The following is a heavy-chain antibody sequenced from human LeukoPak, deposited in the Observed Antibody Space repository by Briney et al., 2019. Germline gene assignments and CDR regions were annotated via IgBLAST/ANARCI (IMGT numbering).Heavy chain of an antibody. CDR2: VNPNTGNT. Sequence: GASVKVSCKTSGYTFSNYDINWVRQASGQGLEWVGWVNPNTGNTGYAQKFQGRVSLTRVTSMSTAYLELRSLRSDDTAVYYWARASGRYSSSWYLPQHWGQGTLVTVSS. V-gene: IGHV1-8*01. CDR3: ARASGRYSSSWYLPQH. CDR1: GYTFSNYD. J-gene: IGHJ1*01. D-gene: IGHD6-13*01.